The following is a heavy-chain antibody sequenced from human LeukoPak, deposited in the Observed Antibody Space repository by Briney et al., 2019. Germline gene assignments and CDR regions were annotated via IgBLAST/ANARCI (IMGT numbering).Heavy chain of an antibody. CDR3: ARLRYCSTTSCSGFDP. D-gene: IGHD2-2*01. CDR2: IYYSASN. V-gene: IGHV4-39*01. J-gene: IGHJ5*02. Sequence: SETLSLTCTVSGGSISSSSYYWGWIRPPPGKGLEWIGSIYYSASNYYNPSLRRRATLPAHTPKNQFPLKLSSVTAADTAVYYCARLRYCSTTSCSGFDPWGQGTLVTVSS. CDR1: GGSISSSSYY.